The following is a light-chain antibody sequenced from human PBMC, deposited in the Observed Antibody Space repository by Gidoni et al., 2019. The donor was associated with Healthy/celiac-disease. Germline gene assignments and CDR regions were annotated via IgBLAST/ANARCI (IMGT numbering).Light chain of an antibody. V-gene: IGKV3-20*01. CDR1: QSVSSSY. J-gene: IGKJ3*01. Sequence: ELVLTQSPGTLSLSPGERATISCRASQSVSSSYLTLYQQKPGQAPRLLIYGASSRATCIPDRFSGSGSGTDFTLTISRLEPEDFAVYYCQQYGSSQGVTFXPXTKVDIK. CDR2: GAS. CDR3: QQYGSSQGVT.